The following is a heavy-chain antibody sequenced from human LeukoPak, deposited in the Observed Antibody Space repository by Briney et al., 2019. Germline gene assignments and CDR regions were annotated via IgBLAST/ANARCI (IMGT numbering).Heavy chain of an antibody. CDR1: GYSISSGYY. D-gene: IGHD3-3*01. CDR2: IYHSGST. Sequence: SETLSLTCTVSGYSISSGYYWGCIRQPPGKGLEWIGSIYHSGSTYYNPSLKSRVTISVDTSKNQFSPKLSSVTAADTAVYYCARMGYYDLWSGYYNLHYTDVWSKGTTVTVSS. CDR3: ARMGYYDLWSGYYNLHYTDV. J-gene: IGHJ6*03. V-gene: IGHV4-38-2*02.